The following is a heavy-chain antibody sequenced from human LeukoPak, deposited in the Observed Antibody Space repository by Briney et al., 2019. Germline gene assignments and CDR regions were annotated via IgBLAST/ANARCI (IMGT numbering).Heavy chain of an antibody. CDR2: IYYSGST. CDR1: GGSISSGDYY. Sequence: SETLSLTCTVSGGSISSGDYYCSWIRQPPGKGLEWIGYIYYSGSTYYNPSLKSRVTISVDTSKNQFSLKLSSVTAADTAVYYCARDQGGYSGSYYFDYWGQGTLVTVSS. V-gene: IGHV4-30-4*08. CDR3: ARDQGGYSGSYYFDY. D-gene: IGHD1-26*01. J-gene: IGHJ4*02.